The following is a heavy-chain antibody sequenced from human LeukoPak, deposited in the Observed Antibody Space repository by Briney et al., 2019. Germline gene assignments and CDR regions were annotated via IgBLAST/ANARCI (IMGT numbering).Heavy chain of an antibody. CDR2: IYTSGTT. J-gene: IGHJ6*03. D-gene: IGHD1-26*01. CDR3: ARAKKRSGRSRNFYLDV. Sequence: SETLSLTCTVSTDPINSGVYYWDWIRQPAGKGQEWIGHIYTSGTTTNSNPSLKSRVAISLDTSKNHLSLKLSSVTAADTAVYYCARAKKRSGRSRNFYLDVWGKGTTVTVSS. V-gene: IGHV4-61*09. CDR1: TDPINSGVYY.